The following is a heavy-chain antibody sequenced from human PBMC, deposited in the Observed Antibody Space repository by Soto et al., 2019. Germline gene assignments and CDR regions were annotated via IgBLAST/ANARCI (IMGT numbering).Heavy chain of an antibody. J-gene: IGHJ4*02. CDR3: AKEQLERRFGFDY. V-gene: IGHV4-59*01. CDR1: GDSISAYS. CDR2: IHYNGNT. Sequence: SETLSLTCTVSGDSISAYSWSWVRQPPGKGLEWIGNIHYNGNTKYNPSLKSRVTMSVDTSKNHFSLKLISVTTADTAIYYCAKEQLERRFGFDYWGQGALVTVSS. D-gene: IGHD1-1*01.